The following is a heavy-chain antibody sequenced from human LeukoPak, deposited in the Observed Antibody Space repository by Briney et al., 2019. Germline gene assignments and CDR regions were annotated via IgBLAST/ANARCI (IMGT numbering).Heavy chain of an antibody. Sequence: SVKVSFKASGYTFTSYAMHWVRQAPGQGLEWMGWITPSGGTNYPQKFQGRVAITRDTSITTAYMDLSRLTSDDTAVYYCARDRYGDGFAHFDYWGQGALVTVSS. CDR2: ITPSGGT. CDR3: ARDRYGDGFAHFDY. D-gene: IGHD5-24*01. J-gene: IGHJ4*02. CDR1: GYTFTSYA. V-gene: IGHV1-2*02.